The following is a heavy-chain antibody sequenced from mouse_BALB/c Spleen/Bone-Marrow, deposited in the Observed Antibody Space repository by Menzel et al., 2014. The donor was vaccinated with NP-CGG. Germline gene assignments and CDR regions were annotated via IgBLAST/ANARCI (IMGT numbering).Heavy chain of an antibody. CDR3: ALYYDYDVGY. V-gene: IGHV14-3*02. D-gene: IGHD2-4*01. CDR2: IDPANGNT. J-gene: IGHJ2*01. CDR1: GFNIKDTY. Sequence: EVKLVESGAEFVKPGASVKLSCTASGFNIKDTYMHWVKQRPEQGLEWIGRIDPANGNTKYDPKFQGKATITADTSSNTAYLQLSSLTSADTAVYYCALYYDYDVGYWGQGTTLTVSS.